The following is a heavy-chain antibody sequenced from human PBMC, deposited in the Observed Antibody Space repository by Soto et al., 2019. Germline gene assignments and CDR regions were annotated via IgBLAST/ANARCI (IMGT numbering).Heavy chain of an antibody. CDR3: ATFTGYCSSTSCYGLLYYYGMDV. D-gene: IGHD2-2*01. J-gene: IGHJ6*02. CDR1: GYTLTELS. V-gene: IGHV1-24*01. Sequence: EASVKVSCKVSGYTLTELSMHWVRQAPGKGLEWMGGFDPEDGETIYAQKFQGRVTMTEDTSTDTAYMELSSLRSEDTAVYYCATFTGYCSSTSCYGLLYYYGMDVWGQGTTVTVSS. CDR2: FDPEDGET.